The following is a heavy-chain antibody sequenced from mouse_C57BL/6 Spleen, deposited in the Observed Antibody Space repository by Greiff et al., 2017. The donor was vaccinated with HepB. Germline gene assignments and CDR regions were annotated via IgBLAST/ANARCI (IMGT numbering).Heavy chain of an antibody. J-gene: IGHJ4*01. CDR2: IYPRSGNT. D-gene: IGHD3-2*02. Sequence: VKVVESGAELARPGASVKLSCKASGYTFTSYGISWVKQRTGQGLEWIGEIYPRSGNTYYNEKFKGKATLTADKSSSTAYMELRSLTSEDSAVYFCARQLRLQDAMDYWGQGTSVTVSS. CDR1: GYTFTSYG. V-gene: IGHV1-81*01. CDR3: ARQLRLQDAMDY.